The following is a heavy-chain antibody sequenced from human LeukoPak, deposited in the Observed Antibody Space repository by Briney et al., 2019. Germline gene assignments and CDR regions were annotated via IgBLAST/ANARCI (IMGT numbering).Heavy chain of an antibody. CDR2: ISSSSSYI. D-gene: IGHD3-9*01. J-gene: IGHJ4*02. Sequence: GGSLRLSCAASGFTFSSYSMNWVRQAPGKGLEWVSSISSSSSYIYYADPVKGRFTISRDNAKNSLYLQMNSLRAEDTAIYYCAKASPYYDVLTGYYYYFDYWGQGTLVTVSS. CDR3: AKASPYYDVLTGYYYYFDY. V-gene: IGHV3-21*04. CDR1: GFTFSSYS.